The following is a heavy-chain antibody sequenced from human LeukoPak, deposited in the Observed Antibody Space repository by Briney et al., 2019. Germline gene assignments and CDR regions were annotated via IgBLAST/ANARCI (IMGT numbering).Heavy chain of an antibody. D-gene: IGHD3-3*01. Sequence: ASVKVSCKASGYTFTGYYMHWVRQAPGQGLEWMGWINPNSGGTNYAQKFQGRVTMTRDTSISTAYMELSRLRSDDTAVYYCARDGVLRFLEWLSTYYYYYYMDVWGKGTTVTVSS. J-gene: IGHJ6*03. CDR2: INPNSGGT. V-gene: IGHV1-2*02. CDR1: GYTFTGYY. CDR3: ARDGVLRFLEWLSTYYYYYYMDV.